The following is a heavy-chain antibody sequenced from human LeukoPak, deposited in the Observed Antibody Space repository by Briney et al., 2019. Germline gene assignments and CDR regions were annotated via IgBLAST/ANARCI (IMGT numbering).Heavy chain of an antibody. CDR2: IYYSGTT. Sequence: SETLSLTCTVSGASATSGSHYWAWIRQPPGQGLEWIGFIYYSGTTIYNPSLENRITMSLVTSKNQFSLRLNSVTAADTAIYYCARVAPRGWIDPWGQGTLVTVSS. D-gene: IGHD3-10*01. CDR3: ARVAPRGWIDP. CDR1: GASATSGSHY. V-gene: IGHV4-61*01. J-gene: IGHJ5*02.